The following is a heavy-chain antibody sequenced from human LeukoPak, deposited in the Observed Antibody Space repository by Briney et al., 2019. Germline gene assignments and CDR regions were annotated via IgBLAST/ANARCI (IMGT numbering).Heavy chain of an antibody. J-gene: IGHJ4*02. V-gene: IGHV3-23*01. Sequence: GGSLRLSCTASGFTFSSYTMTWVRQAPGKGLEWVLAISGSGGSTYYADSVKGRFTISRDSSKNTLYLQMNSLRAEDTAMYYCAREPLGYYFDYWGQGTLVTVPS. CDR2: ISGSGGST. CDR1: GFTFSSYT. CDR3: AREPLGYYFDY.